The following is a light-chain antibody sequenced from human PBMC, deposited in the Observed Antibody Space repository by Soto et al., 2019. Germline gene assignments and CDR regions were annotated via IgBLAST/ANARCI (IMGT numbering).Light chain of an antibody. CDR1: QSINTW. V-gene: IGKV1-5*03. CDR2: TAS. CDR3: QQHESYPRT. Sequence: DIQMTQSPSTLSASGGDRVTITCRASQSINTWLAWYQQKPGKDPRLLIYTASSLESGVPSRFSGSGSGTEFTLTISSLQPDDFATYYCQQHESYPRTFGQGTKVEIK. J-gene: IGKJ1*01.